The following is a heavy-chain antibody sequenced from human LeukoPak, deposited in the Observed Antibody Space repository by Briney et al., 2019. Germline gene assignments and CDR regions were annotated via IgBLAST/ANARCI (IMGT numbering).Heavy chain of an antibody. CDR3: ARDTSSSGWYDMVDY. J-gene: IGHJ4*02. D-gene: IGHD6-19*01. CDR2: ISSSSIYI. V-gene: IGHV3-21*01. Sequence: PGGSLRLSCAASGFTFSTYSMNWVRQAPGKGLEWVSSISSSSIYIYYADSVKGRFTISRDNAKNSLYLQMNSLRAEDTAVYYCARDTSSSGWYDMVDYWGQGTLVTVSS. CDR1: GFTFSTYS.